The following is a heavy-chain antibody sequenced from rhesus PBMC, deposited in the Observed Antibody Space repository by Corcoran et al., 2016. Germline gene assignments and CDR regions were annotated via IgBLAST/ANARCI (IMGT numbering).Heavy chain of an antibody. CDR2: INGNTGDT. Sequence: QVQLQESGPALVKPSETLSLPCAVLGASLSNFWGSWVRQPPGKGLEWIGEINGNTGDTYYNPSIKNRVTISKDASRNHFSLKLTSLTAADTAMFYCAREYGNTRFVDWGQGVLVTVSS. CDR3: AREYGNTRFVD. D-gene: IGHD2-21*01. V-gene: IGHV4-80*01. J-gene: IGHJ4*01. CDR1: GASLSNFW.